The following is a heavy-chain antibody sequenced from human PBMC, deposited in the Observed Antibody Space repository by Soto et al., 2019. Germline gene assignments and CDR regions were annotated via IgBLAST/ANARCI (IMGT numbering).Heavy chain of an antibody. V-gene: IGHV3-23*01. D-gene: IGHD6-19*01. J-gene: IGHJ4*02. CDR3: AKLALEYSSGWYAVLSNYYFDY. Sequence: GGSLRLSCASSGFTFSSYAMSWVRQAPGKGLEWVSAISGSGGSTYYADSVKGRFTTSRDNSKNTLYLQMNSLRAEDTAVYYCAKLALEYSSGWYAVLSNYYFDYWGQGTLVTVSS. CDR2: ISGSGGST. CDR1: GFTFSSYA.